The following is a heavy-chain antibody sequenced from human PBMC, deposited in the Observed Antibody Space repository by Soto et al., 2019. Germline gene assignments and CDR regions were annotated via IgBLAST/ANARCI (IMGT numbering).Heavy chain of an antibody. CDR1: GGTFSSYA. Sequence: QVQLVQSGAELKKLGSSVKVSCKASGGTFSSYAISWVRQAPGQGLEWMGGIITIFGTANYAQKFQGRVTITADESTSPAYMELSRLRSEDTAVYYCARCGLQFDCDHWCQGSLVTVSS. D-gene: IGHD5-12*01. CDR3: ARCGLQFDCDH. J-gene: IGHJ4*02. CDR2: IITIFGTA. V-gene: IGHV1-69*12.